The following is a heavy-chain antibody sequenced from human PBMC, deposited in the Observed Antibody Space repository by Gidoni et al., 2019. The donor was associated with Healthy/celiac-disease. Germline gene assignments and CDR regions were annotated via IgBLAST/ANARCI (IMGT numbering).Heavy chain of an antibody. J-gene: IGHJ4*01. CDR3: ARDRQWGPQRACDY. Sequence: VKVPCKASGATLSSYAISWVRQAPGQGLEWMGRIIPILGIANYAQKFQGRVTITADKSTSTAYMGLSSLRSEDAAVYYCARDRQWGPQRACDYWGQGTLVTVSS. D-gene: IGHD1-26*01. V-gene: IGHV1-69*04. CDR1: GATLSSYA. CDR2: IIPILGIA.